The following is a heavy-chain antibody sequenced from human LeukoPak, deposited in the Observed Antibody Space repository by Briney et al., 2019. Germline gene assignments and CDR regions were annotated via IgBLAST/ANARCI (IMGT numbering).Heavy chain of an antibody. CDR1: GGSFSGYY. J-gene: IGHJ3*02. V-gene: IGHV4-30-4*08. CDR3: ARGGTYYYDSSGYYDAFDI. Sequence: SETLSLTCAVYGGSFSGYYWSWIRQPPGKGLEWIGYIYYSGSTYYNPSLKSRVTISVDTSKNQFSLKLSSVTAADTAVYYCARGGTYYYDSSGYYDAFDIWGQGTMVTVSS. CDR2: IYYSGST. D-gene: IGHD3-22*01.